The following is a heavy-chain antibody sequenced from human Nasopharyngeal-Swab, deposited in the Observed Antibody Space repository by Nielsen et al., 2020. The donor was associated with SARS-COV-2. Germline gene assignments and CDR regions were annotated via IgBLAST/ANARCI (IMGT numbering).Heavy chain of an antibody. D-gene: IGHD1-26*01. CDR1: GFTFTSSA. CDR2: IVVPNGNT. CDR3: AALNSGSFRY. V-gene: IGHV1-58*01. J-gene: IGHJ4*02. Sequence: SVKVSCKASGFTFTSSALQWVRQARGQHLEWIGWIVVPNGNTNYAQKFQERVTITRDMSTSTAYMELRSLRSEDTAVYYCAALNSGSFRYWGQGTLVSVSS.